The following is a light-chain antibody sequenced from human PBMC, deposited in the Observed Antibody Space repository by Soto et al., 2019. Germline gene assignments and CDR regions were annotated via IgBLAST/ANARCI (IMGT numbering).Light chain of an antibody. Sequence: QSVLTQPASVSGSPGQSITISCTGTSSDVGGYNSVSWYQQHPGKAPKLMIYDVSYRPSGVSNRFSGSKSGNTASLTISGLQAEDEADYYCSSFTSSSTVFGTGTKLTVL. CDR1: SSDVGGYNS. CDR3: SSFTSSSTV. CDR2: DVS. J-gene: IGLJ1*01. V-gene: IGLV2-14*01.